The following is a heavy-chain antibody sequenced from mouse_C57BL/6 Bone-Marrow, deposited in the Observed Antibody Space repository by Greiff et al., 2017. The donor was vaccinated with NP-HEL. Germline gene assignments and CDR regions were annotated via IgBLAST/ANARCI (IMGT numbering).Heavy chain of an antibody. J-gene: IGHJ3*01. Sequence: EVQLQQSGPELVKPGASVKMSCKASGYTFTDYNMHWVKQSHGKSLEWIGYINPNNGGTSYNQKFKGKATLTVNKSSSTAYMELRSLTSEDSAVYYCANYGNYGRFAYWGQGTLVTVSA. CDR3: ANYGNYGRFAY. D-gene: IGHD2-1*01. CDR2: INPNNGGT. V-gene: IGHV1-22*01. CDR1: GYTFTDYN.